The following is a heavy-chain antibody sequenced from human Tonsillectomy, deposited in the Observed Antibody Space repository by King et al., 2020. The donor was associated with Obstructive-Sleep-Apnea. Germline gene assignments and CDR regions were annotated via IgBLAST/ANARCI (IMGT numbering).Heavy chain of an antibody. CDR3: AGRPKEGFDY. Sequence: VQLVESGGGLVKPGGSLRLSCAASGFTFSSYSMNWVRQAPGKGLVWFSSISSSSSYIYYADSVKGRFTISRDNSKNSLYLQMNSLRAEETAVYYCAGRPKEGFDYWGQGTLVTVSS. CDR2: ISSSSSYI. J-gene: IGHJ4*02. V-gene: IGHV3-21*01. CDR1: GFTFSSYS.